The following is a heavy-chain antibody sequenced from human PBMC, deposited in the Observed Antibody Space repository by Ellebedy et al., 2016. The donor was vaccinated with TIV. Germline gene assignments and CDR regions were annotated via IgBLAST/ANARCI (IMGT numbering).Heavy chain of an antibody. J-gene: IGHJ4*02. CDR2: IWYGGTAK. V-gene: IGHV3-33*01. Sequence: GESLKISCAASEFTFSTYHMHWVRQAPGKGLEWVAVIWYGGTAKFYAESVKGRFTISRDNSQNTLYLEMNSLRADDTALYYCARELGGSGGSDFDYWGQGTLVTVSS. CDR1: EFTFSTYH. D-gene: IGHD2-15*01. CDR3: ARELGGSGGSDFDY.